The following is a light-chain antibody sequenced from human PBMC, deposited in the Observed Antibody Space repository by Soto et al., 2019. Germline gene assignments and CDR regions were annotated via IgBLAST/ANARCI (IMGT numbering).Light chain of an antibody. CDR1: SSDVGGYNY. CDR2: EVS. CDR3: TSFTTISTWV. Sequence: QSALTQPASVSGSPGQSITISCTGTSSDVGGYNYVSWFQQHPGKAPKLKIYEVSNRPSGVSNRVSGSKSGNTASLTISELQAEDEADYYCTSFTTISTWVFGGGTKVTVL. V-gene: IGLV2-14*01. J-gene: IGLJ3*02.